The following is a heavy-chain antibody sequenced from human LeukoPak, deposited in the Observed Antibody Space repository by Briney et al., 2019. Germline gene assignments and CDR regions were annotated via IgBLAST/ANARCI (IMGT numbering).Heavy chain of an antibody. CDR3: ARGPHYDFWSGYPSRYYYYMDV. V-gene: IGHV4-59*01. J-gene: IGHJ6*03. CDR2: IYYSGST. Sequence: SETLSLTCTVSGGSISSYYWSWIRQPPGKGLEWIGYIYYSGSTNYNPSLKSRVTISVDTSKNQFSLKLSSVTAADTAVYYCARGPHYDFWSGYPSRYYYYMDVWCKGTTVTVSS. D-gene: IGHD3-3*01. CDR1: GGSISSYY.